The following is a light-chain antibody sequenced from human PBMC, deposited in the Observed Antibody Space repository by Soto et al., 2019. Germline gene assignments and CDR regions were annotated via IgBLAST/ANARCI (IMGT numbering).Light chain of an antibody. V-gene: IGKV3-20*01. Sequence: EIVLTQSPGTLSLSPGERATLSCRASQSVSSSYLAWYQQKPGQAPRLLIYGASSTATGIPDRFSGSGSGTAFTLTISSLEPEEFAAYYCQQYGSSPLTFGGGTKVEIK. CDR1: QSVSSSY. J-gene: IGKJ4*01. CDR3: QQYGSSPLT. CDR2: GAS.